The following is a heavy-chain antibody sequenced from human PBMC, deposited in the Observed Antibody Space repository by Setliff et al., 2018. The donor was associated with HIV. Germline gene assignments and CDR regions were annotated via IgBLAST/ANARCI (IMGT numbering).Heavy chain of an antibody. D-gene: IGHD1-26*01. CDR2: ISGSDGST. CDR1: GFTFSSCA. V-gene: IGHV3-23*01. J-gene: IGHJ4*02. Sequence: HPGGSLRLSCAASGFTFSSCAMSWVRQAPGKGLEWVSAISGSDGSTYYADSVQGRFTISRDTSKNTLYVQMNSLRAEDTAVYYCATDCAVVGGTGSLDSWGQGTLVTVSS. CDR3: ATDCAVVGGTGSLDS.